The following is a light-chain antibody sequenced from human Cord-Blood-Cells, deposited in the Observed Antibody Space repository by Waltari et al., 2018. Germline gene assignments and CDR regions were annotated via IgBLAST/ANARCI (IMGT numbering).Light chain of an antibody. V-gene: IGLV2-23*03. CDR3: CSYAGSSTFRV. CDR2: EGS. CDR1: SSDVGSYNL. Sequence: QSALTQPASVSGSPGQSITISCTGTSSDVGSYNLVSWYQQHPGKAPKLMIYEGSKRRSGVYTRCSGSKSGNTASLTIAGLQAEDEADYCGCSYAGSSTFRVFGGGTKLTVL. J-gene: IGLJ3*02.